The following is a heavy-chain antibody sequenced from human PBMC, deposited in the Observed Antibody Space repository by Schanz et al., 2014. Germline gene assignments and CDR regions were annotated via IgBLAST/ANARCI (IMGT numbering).Heavy chain of an antibody. J-gene: IGHJ4*02. CDR2: ITSGSAK. CDR3: ARSRGLYDTSGYEPYDY. Sequence: QVQLVESGGGLVKPGGSLRLSCAASGFTFSDYYMSWIRQAPGKGLEWVSYITSGSAKFYADSVKGRFTISRDNAKNSLYLQMNSLRDEDTAVYFCARSRGLYDTSGYEPYDYWGQGTLATVSS. D-gene: IGHD3-22*01. V-gene: IGHV3-11*04. CDR1: GFTFSDYY.